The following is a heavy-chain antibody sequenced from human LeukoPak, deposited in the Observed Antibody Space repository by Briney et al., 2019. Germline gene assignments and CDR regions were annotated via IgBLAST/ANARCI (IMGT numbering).Heavy chain of an antibody. J-gene: IGHJ4*02. CDR3: AALMKDYYDSSGYYSTFDY. CDR2: IVVGSGNT. V-gene: IGHV1-58*01. Sequence: PVKVSCKASGFTFTSSAVQWVRQARGQRLEWIGWIVVGSGNTNYAQKFQERVTITRDMSTSTAYMELSSLRSEDTAVYYCAALMKDYYDSSGYYSTFDYWGQGTLVTVSS. CDR1: GFTFTSSA. D-gene: IGHD3-22*01.